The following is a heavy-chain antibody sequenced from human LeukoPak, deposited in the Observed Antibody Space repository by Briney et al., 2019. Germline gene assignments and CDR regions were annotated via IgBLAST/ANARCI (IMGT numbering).Heavy chain of an antibody. Sequence: VASVKVSCKASGGTFSSYAISWVRQAPGQGLEWMGGIIPIFGTANYAQKFQGRVTITADESTSTAYMELSSLRSEDTAVYYCARARGSLIRGVNDWGQGTLVTVSS. CDR2: IIPIFGTA. CDR1: GGTFSSYA. V-gene: IGHV1-69*13. D-gene: IGHD3-10*01. CDR3: ARARGSLIRGVND. J-gene: IGHJ4*02.